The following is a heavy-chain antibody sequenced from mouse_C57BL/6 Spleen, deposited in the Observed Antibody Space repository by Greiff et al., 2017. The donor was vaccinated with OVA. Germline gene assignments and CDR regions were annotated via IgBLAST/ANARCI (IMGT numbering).Heavy chain of an antibody. V-gene: IGHV1-26*01. J-gene: IGHJ3*01. CDR1: GYTFTDYY. D-gene: IGHD2-2*01. CDR3: AGIYYGYGEGFAY. Sequence: VQLQQSGPELVKPGASVKISCKASGYTFTDYYMNWVKQSHGKSLEWIGDINPNNGGTSYNQKFKGKATLTVDKSSSTAYMELRSLTSEDSAVYYCAGIYYGYGEGFAYWGQGTLVTVSA. CDR2: INPNNGGT.